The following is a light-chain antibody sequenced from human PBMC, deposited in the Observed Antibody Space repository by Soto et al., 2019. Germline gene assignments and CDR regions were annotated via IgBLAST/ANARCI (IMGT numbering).Light chain of an antibody. Sequence: EIVLTQSPATLSLSPGERATLSCRASQSVSSYLAWYQHNSGQAPRLLIDDASNMATGIPARFSGSGSGTDFTLTINSLEPADFAIYYCQPRSNWPPTFGQGTKLEIK. J-gene: IGKJ2*01. V-gene: IGKV3-11*01. CDR2: DAS. CDR1: QSVSSY. CDR3: QPRSNWPPT.